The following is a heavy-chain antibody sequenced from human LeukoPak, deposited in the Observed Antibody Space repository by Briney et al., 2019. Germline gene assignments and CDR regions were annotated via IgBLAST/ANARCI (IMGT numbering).Heavy chain of an antibody. V-gene: IGHV3-23*01. CDR1: GFTFNSYA. J-gene: IGHJ4*02. CDR2: IRGSGGST. CDR3: AREGYYGSGSYDY. Sequence: GGSLRLSCAASGFTFNSYAMSWVRQAPGKGLEWVSAIRGSGGSTYYADSVKGRFTISRHNSKNTLYLQMNSLRAEDTAVYYCAREGYYGSGSYDYWGQGTLVTVSS. D-gene: IGHD3-10*01.